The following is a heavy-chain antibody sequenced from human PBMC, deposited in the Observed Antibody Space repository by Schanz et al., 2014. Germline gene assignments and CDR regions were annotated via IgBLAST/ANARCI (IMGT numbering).Heavy chain of an antibody. J-gene: IGHJ5*02. Sequence: QVLLQESGPVLVKPSETLSLTCTVSGGSISSGVHYWSWVRQPAGRGLEWIGRIYISGSTRFNPSLKSRVTISIDTSNNQSSLKLTSGTAADTAVYYCARGGSVATIAPYTWFDPWGQGTLVTVSS. V-gene: IGHV4-61*02. CDR2: IYISGST. D-gene: IGHD5-12*01. CDR1: GGSISSGVHY. CDR3: ARGGSVATIAPYTWFDP.